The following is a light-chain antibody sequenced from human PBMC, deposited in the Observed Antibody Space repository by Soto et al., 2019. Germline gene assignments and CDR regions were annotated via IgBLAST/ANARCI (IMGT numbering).Light chain of an antibody. CDR3: HQRQSWPRT. J-gene: IGKJ1*01. Sequence: EIVVTQSPATLSVSPGERVTLSCRASQSVSSSLAWYQHRPGQAPRLLIYQTSIRAAGIPARFSASGTGTDFTLTISDVQPEDFAVYYCHQRQSWPRTFGQGTKVDIK. V-gene: IGKV3-11*01. CDR2: QTS. CDR1: QSVSSS.